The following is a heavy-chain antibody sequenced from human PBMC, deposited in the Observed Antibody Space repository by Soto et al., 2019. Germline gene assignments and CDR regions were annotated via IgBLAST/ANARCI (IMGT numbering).Heavy chain of an antibody. CDR1: GFSFSKFA. CDR2: ITGSGGTI. Sequence: DVQLLESGGGLVHPGGSLRLSCEASGFSFSKFAMIWVRQAPGKGKGWVSGITGSGGTIEYAASVKGRFTISRENSKNTVYLQMNSLRAEDTALYYCAKDAVPGDGLWLVADWGQGTLVTVS. V-gene: IGHV3-23*01. D-gene: IGHD2-21*02. J-gene: IGHJ4*02. CDR3: AKDAVPGDGLWLVAD.